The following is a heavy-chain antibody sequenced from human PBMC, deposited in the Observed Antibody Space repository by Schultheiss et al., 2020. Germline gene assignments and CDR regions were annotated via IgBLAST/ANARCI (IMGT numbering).Heavy chain of an antibody. Sequence: GGSLRLSCAASGFTFSSYSMNWVRQAPGKGLEWVSSISSSSSYIYYADSVKGRFTISRDNAKNSLYLQMNSLRAEDTAVYYCAPDSSGLGGMDVWGQGTTVTVS. J-gene: IGHJ6*02. CDR2: ISSSSSYI. CDR3: APDSSGLGGMDV. V-gene: IGHV3-21*01. D-gene: IGHD3-22*01. CDR1: GFTFSSYS.